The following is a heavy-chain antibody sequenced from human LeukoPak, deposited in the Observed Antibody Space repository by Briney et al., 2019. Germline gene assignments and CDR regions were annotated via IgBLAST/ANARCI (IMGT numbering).Heavy chain of an antibody. CDR3: ARARGYCSSTSCYGFDY. CDR2: INHSGST. J-gene: IGHJ4*02. CDR1: GGSFSGYY. D-gene: IGHD2-2*01. V-gene: IGHV4-34*01. Sequence: SETLSLTCAVYGGSFSGYYWSWIRQPPGKGLEWIGEINHSGSTNYNPSLKSRVTISVDTSKNQFSLKLSSVTAADTAVYYCARARGYCSSTSCYGFDYWGQGTLVTVSS.